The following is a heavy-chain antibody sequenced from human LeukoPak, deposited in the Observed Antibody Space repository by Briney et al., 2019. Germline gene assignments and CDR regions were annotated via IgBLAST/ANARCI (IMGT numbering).Heavy chain of an antibody. D-gene: IGHD1-7*01. CDR2: INPAGGSP. Sequence: GASVKVSSTPSGSTFTTSFIHSVRQAPGHGLEWVGIINPAGGSPSYAQRFQGRVTMTRDTSTSTVYMDLSSLRSEDSAVYYCARGWFGNYAGFDYWGQGTLVTVSS. CDR1: GSTFTTSF. CDR3: ARGWFGNYAGFDY. V-gene: IGHV1-46*01. J-gene: IGHJ4*02.